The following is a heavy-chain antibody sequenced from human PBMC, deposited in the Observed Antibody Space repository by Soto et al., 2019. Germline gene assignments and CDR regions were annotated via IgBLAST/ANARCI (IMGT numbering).Heavy chain of an antibody. CDR1: GYVFTSYW. CDR2: IYPGDSDT. J-gene: IGHJ6*02. Sequence: QAVNVSCKGSGYVFTSYWIGGVRQMPGKGLELMGIIYPGDSDTRYSPSFQGQVTISADKSISTAYLQWSSLKASDTAMYYCARHGYKRRVGMDVWGQGTTVTVSS. CDR3: ARHGYKRRVGMDV. D-gene: IGHD5-12*01. V-gene: IGHV5-51*01.